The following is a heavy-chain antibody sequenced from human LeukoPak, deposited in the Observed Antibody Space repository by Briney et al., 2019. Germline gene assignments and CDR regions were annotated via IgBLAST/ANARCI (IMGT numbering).Heavy chain of an antibody. CDR1: GYTFTDYY. CDR3: ARAHDTMVRGVSGY. Sequence: ASVKVSCKVSGYTFTDYYMHWVQQAPGKGLEWMGLVDPEDGETIYAEKFQGRVTITADTPTDTAYMELSSLRSEDTAVYYCARAHDTMVRGVSGYWGQGTLVTVSS. V-gene: IGHV1-69-2*01. CDR2: VDPEDGET. D-gene: IGHD3-10*01. J-gene: IGHJ4*02.